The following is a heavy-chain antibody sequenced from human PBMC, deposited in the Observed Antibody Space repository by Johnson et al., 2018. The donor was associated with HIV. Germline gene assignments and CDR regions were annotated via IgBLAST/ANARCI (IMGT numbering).Heavy chain of an antibody. D-gene: IGHD3-10*01. J-gene: IGHJ3*02. CDR2: ISWNSGSI. Sequence: VQLVESGGGVVQPGRSLRLSCAASRFTFDDYAMHWVRQTPGKGLEWVSGISWNSGSIGYADSVKGRFTISRDNSKNTLYLQMNSLRAEDTAVYYCARTLWFRELLGAFDIWGQGTMVTVSS. V-gene: IGHV3-9*01. CDR1: RFTFDDYA. CDR3: ARTLWFRELLGAFDI.